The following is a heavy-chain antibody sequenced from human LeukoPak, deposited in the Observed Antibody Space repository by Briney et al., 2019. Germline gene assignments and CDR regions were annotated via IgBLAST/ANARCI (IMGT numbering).Heavy chain of an antibody. CDR2: ISSSATNI. D-gene: IGHD4-17*01. Sequence: GGSLRLSCAASGFSFSSYEMNWVRLAPGKGLEWVSHISSSATNIYYADSVKGRFTISRDNAKNSLYLQTNSLRAEDTAVYYCAKSPTVTRGLDCWGQGTLVTVSS. CDR3: AKSPTVTRGLDC. CDR1: GFSFSSYE. J-gene: IGHJ4*02. V-gene: IGHV3-48*03.